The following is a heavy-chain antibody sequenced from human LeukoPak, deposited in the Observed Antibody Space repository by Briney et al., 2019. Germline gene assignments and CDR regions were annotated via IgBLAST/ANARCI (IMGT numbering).Heavy chain of an antibody. D-gene: IGHD4-17*01. V-gene: IGHV4-59*01. J-gene: IGHJ4*02. Sequence: SETLSLTCTVSGGSISSYYWSWIRQPPGKGLEWIGYIYYSGSTNYNPSLKSRVTISVDTSKNQFSLKLSSVTAADTAVYYCARGGAKGDYWGQGTLVTVSS. CDR1: GGSISSYY. CDR3: ARGGAKGDY. CDR2: IYYSGST.